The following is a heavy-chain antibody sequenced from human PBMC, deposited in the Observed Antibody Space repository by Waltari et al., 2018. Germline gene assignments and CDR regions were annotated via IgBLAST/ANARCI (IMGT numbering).Heavy chain of an antibody. Sequence: QVQLVQSGAEVKKPGASVKVSCKASGYTFTSYGISWVRQAPGQGLEWMGWIRAYNGNTNYAQKLQGRVTMTTDTSTSTAYMELRSLRSDDTAVYYCARDLGYDSSGYPLPFGYWGQGTLVTVSS. CDR2: IRAYNGNT. D-gene: IGHD3-22*01. CDR3: ARDLGYDSSGYPLPFGY. CDR1: GYTFTSYG. J-gene: IGHJ4*02. V-gene: IGHV1-18*01.